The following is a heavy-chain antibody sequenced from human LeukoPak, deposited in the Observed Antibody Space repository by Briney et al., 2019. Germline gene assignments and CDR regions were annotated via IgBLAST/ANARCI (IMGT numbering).Heavy chain of an antibody. Sequence: GGSLRLSCAASGFSFSSYSMNWVRQAPGKGLEWVSSISGSSSYIYYADSVKGRFTISRDNAKNSLYLQMNSLRAEDTAVYYCARDHQGYCSGGSCTYFDYWGQGTLLTVSS. CDR3: ARDHQGYCSGGSCTYFDY. D-gene: IGHD2-15*01. J-gene: IGHJ4*02. V-gene: IGHV3-21*01. CDR1: GFSFSSYS. CDR2: ISGSSSYI.